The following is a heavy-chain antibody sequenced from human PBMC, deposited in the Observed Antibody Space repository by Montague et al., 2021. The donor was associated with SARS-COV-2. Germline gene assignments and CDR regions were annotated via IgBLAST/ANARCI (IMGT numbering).Heavy chain of an antibody. V-gene: IGHV3-53*01. CDR2: IYTGGHT. CDR3: ARVRLTGTSDGFDI. CDR1: GFTVSSDY. J-gene: IGHJ3*02. Sequence: SLRLSCASSGFTVSSDYITLVRQAPGKGLEWVSIIYTGGHTYYAXSVKGRFTISRDNSKDTVNLQMNSLGAGDTAVYYCARVRLTGTSDGFDIWGQGTMVTVSS. D-gene: IGHD1-7*01.